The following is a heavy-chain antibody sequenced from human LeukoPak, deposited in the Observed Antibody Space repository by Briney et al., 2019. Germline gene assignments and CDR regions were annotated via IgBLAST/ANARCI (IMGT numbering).Heavy chain of an antibody. CDR1: GFTFSIYW. D-gene: IGHD1-1*01. Sequence: PGGSLRLSCAASGFTFSIYWMHWVRQAPGKGLVWVSRINTDGSRTSYADTVKGRFTISRDNAKNTLYLQMNSLRPEDTSVYYCARDVNLKQLADWGQGTLVTVSS. J-gene: IGHJ4*02. CDR3: ARDVNLKQLAD. V-gene: IGHV3-74*01. CDR2: INTDGSRT.